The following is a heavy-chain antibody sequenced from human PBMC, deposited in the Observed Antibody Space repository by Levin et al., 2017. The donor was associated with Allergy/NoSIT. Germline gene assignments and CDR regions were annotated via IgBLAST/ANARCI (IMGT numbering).Heavy chain of an antibody. CDR1: GFTFSSYG. J-gene: IGHJ6*02. D-gene: IGHD1/OR15-1a*01. Sequence: QHGESLKISCAASGFTFSSYGMHWVRQAPGKGLEWVAVISYDGSNKYYADSVKGRFTISRDNSKNTLYLQMNSLRAEDTAVYYCAKDVTTDLGYYYGMDVWGQGTTVTVSS. V-gene: IGHV3-30*18. CDR3: AKDVTTDLGYYYGMDV. CDR2: ISYDGSNK.